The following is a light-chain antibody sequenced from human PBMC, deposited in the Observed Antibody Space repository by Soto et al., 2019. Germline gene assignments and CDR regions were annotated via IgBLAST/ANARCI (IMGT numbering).Light chain of an antibody. CDR1: QSVGNNY. V-gene: IGKV3-20*01. Sequence: EIVLTQSPGTLSLSPGERATLSCRASQSVGNNYLAGYQQKPGQAPRFLIYDASSRATGIPDRFSGSGSGTDFTLTISRLEPEDFAVYYCQQYGSTPLPFGGGTKVEIK. CDR2: DAS. CDR3: QQYGSTPLP. J-gene: IGKJ4*01.